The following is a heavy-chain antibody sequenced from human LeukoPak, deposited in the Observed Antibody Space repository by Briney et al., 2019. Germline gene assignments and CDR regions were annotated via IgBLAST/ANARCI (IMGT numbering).Heavy chain of an antibody. CDR2: IYPSGST. CDR3: ARAYFSSWYMNWFDP. V-gene: IGHV4-38-2*02. CDR1: GGSISGFY. D-gene: IGHD6-13*01. Sequence: PSETLSLTCTVSGGSISGFYWSWIRQPPGKGLEWIGSIYPSGSTYYYPSLKSRVTISLDTSKNQFSLKLSSVTAADTAVYYCARAYFSSWYMNWFDPWGQGTLVTVSS. J-gene: IGHJ5*02.